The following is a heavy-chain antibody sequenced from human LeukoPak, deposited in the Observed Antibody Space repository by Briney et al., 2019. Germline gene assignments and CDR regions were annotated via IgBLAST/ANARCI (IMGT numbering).Heavy chain of an antibody. CDR1: GFTFDDYG. CDR3: ARDVGWELFDY. Sequence: SGGSLRLSCAAYGFTFDDYGMSWVRQAPGKGLEWVSGINWNGGSTGYADSVKGRFTISRDNAKNSLYLQMNSLRAEDTALYYCARDVGWELFDYWGQGTLVTVSS. J-gene: IGHJ4*02. CDR2: INWNGGST. V-gene: IGHV3-20*04. D-gene: IGHD1-26*01.